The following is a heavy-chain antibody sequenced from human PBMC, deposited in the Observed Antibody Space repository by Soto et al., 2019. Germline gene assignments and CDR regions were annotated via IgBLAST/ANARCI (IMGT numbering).Heavy chain of an antibody. CDR3: ARVSHYYDSSGYYPPAFDT. CDR2: IYHSGST. V-gene: IGHV4-30-2*01. J-gene: IGHJ3*02. CDR1: GGSISSGGYS. Sequence: SETLSLTCAVSGGSISSGGYSCSWIRQPPGKGLEWIGYIYHSGSTYYNPSLKSRVTISVDRSKNQFSLKLSSVTAADTAVYYCARVSHYYDSSGYYPPAFDTWGQGTMVTVSS. D-gene: IGHD3-22*01.